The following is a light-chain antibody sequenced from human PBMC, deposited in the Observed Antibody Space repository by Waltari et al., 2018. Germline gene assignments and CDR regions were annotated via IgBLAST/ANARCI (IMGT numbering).Light chain of an antibody. V-gene: IGKV2-28*01. CDR2: LGS. CDR3: MQALQTPYT. J-gene: IGKJ2*01. CDR1: RRRLHSNGYNY. Sequence: MVITQSPLSLPVTLGEQASISCRSSRRRLHSNGYNYLDWYLQKPGQSPPLLIYLGSNRASGVPDRFSGSGSGTDFTLKISRVEAEDVGVYYCMQALQTPYTFGQGTKLEIK.